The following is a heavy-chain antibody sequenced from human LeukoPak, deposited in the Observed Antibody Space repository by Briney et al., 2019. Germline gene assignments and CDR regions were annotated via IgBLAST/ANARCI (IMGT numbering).Heavy chain of an antibody. CDR3: ARSIAVRPNYFDY. Sequence: GGSLRLSCAASGFTFSTYSMNWVRQAPGKGLEWVSSISSYSSYIYYADSVEGRFTISRDNAKNSLFLQMNGLRVEDTAFYYCARSIAVRPNYFDYWGQGTLVTVSS. CDR2: ISSYSSYI. J-gene: IGHJ4*02. V-gene: IGHV3-21*04. D-gene: IGHD6-6*01. CDR1: GFTFSTYS.